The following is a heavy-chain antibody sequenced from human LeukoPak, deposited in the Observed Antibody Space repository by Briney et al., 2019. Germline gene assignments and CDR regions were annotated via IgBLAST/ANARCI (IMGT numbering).Heavy chain of an antibody. CDR1: GGSISSGGYY. V-gene: IGHV4-31*03. Sequence: SETLSLTCTVSGGSISSGGYYWSWIRQHPGKGLEWIGYIYYSGSTYYNPSLKSRVTISVDTSKNQFSLKLSSVTAADTAVYYCARERYGSGSYIPRDCYYYMDVWGKGTTVTVSS. D-gene: IGHD3-10*01. J-gene: IGHJ6*03. CDR2: IYYSGST. CDR3: ARERYGSGSYIPRDCYYYMDV.